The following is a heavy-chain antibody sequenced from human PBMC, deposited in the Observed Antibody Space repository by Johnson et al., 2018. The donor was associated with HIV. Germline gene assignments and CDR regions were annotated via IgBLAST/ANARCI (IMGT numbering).Heavy chain of an antibody. J-gene: IGHJ3*02. CDR2: ISYDGGDK. CDR3: AKERRAPRAFDI. CDR1: GFTFSSYA. V-gene: IGHV3-30*18. Sequence: QVQLVESGGVVVQPGGSLRLSCAASGFTFSSYAMHWVRQAPGKGLEWVAVISYDGGDKYYADSVKGRFTISRDNSKSTLYLQMNSLRPEDTAVYYCAKERRAPRAFDIWGQGTMVTVSS.